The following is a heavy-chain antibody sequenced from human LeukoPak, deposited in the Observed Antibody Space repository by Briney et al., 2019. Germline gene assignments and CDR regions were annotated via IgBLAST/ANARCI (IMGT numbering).Heavy chain of an antibody. J-gene: IGHJ3*02. V-gene: IGHV1-69*05. CDR1: GGTFSSYA. CDR2: IIPIFGTA. CDR3: ATPRARAHDAFDI. Sequence: SVTVSCKGSGGTFSSYAISWVRQAPGQGLEWMGGIIPIFGTANYAQKFQGRFTITTDESTSTAYMELSSLRSEDTAVYYCATPRARAHDAFDIWGQGTMVTVSS.